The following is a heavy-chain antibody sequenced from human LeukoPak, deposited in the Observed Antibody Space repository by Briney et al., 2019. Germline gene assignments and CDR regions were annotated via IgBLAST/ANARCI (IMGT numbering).Heavy chain of an antibody. Sequence: ASVTVSFKVSGYTLTELSMQWVRQAPGKGGEGMGGFDPEDGETIYAQKFQGRVTMTEDTSTDTAYLELSSLRSEDTAVYYCATDLVAGPNYFDYWGQGTLVTVSS. V-gene: IGHV1-24*01. CDR3: ATDLVAGPNYFDY. CDR1: GYTLTELS. J-gene: IGHJ4*02. CDR2: FDPEDGET. D-gene: IGHD6-19*01.